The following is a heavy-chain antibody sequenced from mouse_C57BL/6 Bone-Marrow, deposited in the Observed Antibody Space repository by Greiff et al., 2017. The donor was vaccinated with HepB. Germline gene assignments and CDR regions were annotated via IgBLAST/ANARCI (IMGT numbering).Heavy chain of an antibody. Sequence: EVKLMESGGGLVKPGGSLKLSCAASGFTFSSYAMSWVRQTPEKRLEWVATISDGGSYTYYPDNVKGRFTISRDNAKNNLYLQMSHLKSEDTAMYYCARDPPYDYDYFDDWGQGTTLTVSS. D-gene: IGHD2-4*01. V-gene: IGHV5-4*01. CDR3: ARDPPYDYDYFDD. CDR2: ISDGGSYT. CDR1: GFTFSSYA. J-gene: IGHJ2*01.